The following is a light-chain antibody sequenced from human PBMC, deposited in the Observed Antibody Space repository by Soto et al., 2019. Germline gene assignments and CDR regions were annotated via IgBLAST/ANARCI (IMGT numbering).Light chain of an antibody. CDR3: QQYNNWPPLFT. J-gene: IGKJ3*01. CDR2: GAS. V-gene: IGKV3-15*01. Sequence: EIVMTQSPATLSVSPGERATLSCRASQSVSSNLAWYQQKPGQAPRLLIYGASTRATGIPARFSGSGSGTDFTLTISSLQSEDFAAYYCQQYNNWPPLFTFGPGTKVDIK. CDR1: QSVSSN.